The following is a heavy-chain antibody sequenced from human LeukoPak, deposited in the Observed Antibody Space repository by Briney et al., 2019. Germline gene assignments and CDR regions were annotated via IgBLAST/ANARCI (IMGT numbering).Heavy chain of an antibody. J-gene: IGHJ4*02. V-gene: IGHV3-7*01. Sequence: HPGGSLRLSCTVSGFTFSGHWMNWVRQAPGKGLEWVANIKYDGTEKHYVASVEGRFTISRDNAKESVYLQMSNLRAEDTAVYYCATRNNLEYWGQGILVTASS. CDR1: GFTFSGHW. CDR2: IKYDGTEK. CDR3: ATRNNLEY.